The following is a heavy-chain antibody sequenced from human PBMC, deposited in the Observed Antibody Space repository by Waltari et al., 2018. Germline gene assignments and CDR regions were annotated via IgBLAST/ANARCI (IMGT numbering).Heavy chain of an antibody. CDR2: IYAGGGS. Sequence: EVQLVETGGALIHPGGSLRLSCAAYEFIVRNNYMAWVRQAPGKGLEWVSVIYAGGGSDSADSVRGRFTISRDNSKNTLYLEMNALRPDDTAVYYCATLGAYLGAFEVWGRGTMVTVSS. CDR3: ATLGAYLGAFEV. V-gene: IGHV3-53*02. CDR1: EFIVRNNY. J-gene: IGHJ3*01. D-gene: IGHD3-16*01.